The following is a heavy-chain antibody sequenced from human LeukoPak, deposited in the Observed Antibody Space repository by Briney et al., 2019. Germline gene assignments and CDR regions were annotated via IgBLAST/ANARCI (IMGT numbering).Heavy chain of an antibody. Sequence: PSETLSLTCTVSGGSISSGSYYWSWIRQPAGKGLEWVGRVYTSGSTNYNPSLKSRVTISIDTSKNQFSLKLSSVTAADTAVYYCARDNPYSSSSLDYWGQGTLVTVSS. V-gene: IGHV4-61*02. D-gene: IGHD6-6*01. CDR1: GGSISSGSYY. CDR2: VYTSGST. CDR3: ARDNPYSSSSLDY. J-gene: IGHJ4*02.